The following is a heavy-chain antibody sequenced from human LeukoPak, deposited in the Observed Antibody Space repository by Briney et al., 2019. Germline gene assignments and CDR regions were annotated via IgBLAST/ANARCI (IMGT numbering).Heavy chain of an antibody. Sequence: SETLSLTWAVYGGSFSGYYWSWIRQPPEKGLEWIGEINHSGSTNYNPSLKSRVTISVDTSKNQFSLKLSSVTAADTAVYYCARGPYCSSTSCYLYGSGSYDYWGQGTLVTVSS. CDR3: ARGPYCSSTSCYLYGSGSYDY. CDR1: GGSFSGYY. D-gene: IGHD2-2*01. V-gene: IGHV4-34*01. CDR2: INHSGST. J-gene: IGHJ4*02.